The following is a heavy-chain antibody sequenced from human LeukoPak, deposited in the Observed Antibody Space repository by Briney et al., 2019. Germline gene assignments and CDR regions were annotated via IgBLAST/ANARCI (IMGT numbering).Heavy chain of an antibody. J-gene: IGHJ4*02. CDR1: GFTFSSFS. CDR2: ITSSSGST. CDR3: ARVIGSYGDSAY. V-gene: IGHV3-48*04. Sequence: GGSLTLSCAASGFTFSSFSMNWVRQAPGKGLEWISYITSSSGSTYYAGSVKGRFTISRDNAKNSLYLQMNSLRAEDTAVYYCARVIGSYGDSAYWGQGTLVTVSS. D-gene: IGHD4-17*01.